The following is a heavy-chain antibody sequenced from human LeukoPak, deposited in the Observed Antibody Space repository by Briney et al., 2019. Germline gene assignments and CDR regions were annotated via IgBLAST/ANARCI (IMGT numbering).Heavy chain of an antibody. D-gene: IGHD3-3*01. J-gene: IGHJ5*02. CDR2: IYYSGST. Sequence: SQTLSLTCTVSGGSISSGDYYWSWIRQPPGKGLEWIGYIYYSGSTYYNPSLKSRVTISVDTSKNQFSLKLSSVTAADTAVYYCARGKYYDFWSGYSMYNWFDPWGQGTLVTVSS. CDR3: ARGKYYDFWSGYSMYNWFDP. V-gene: IGHV4-30-4*01. CDR1: GGSISSGDYY.